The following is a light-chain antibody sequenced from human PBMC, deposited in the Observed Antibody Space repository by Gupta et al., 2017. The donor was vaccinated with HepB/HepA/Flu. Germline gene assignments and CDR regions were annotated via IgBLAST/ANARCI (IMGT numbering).Light chain of an antibody. CDR3: QQKDRTPRT. J-gene: IGKJ1*01. CDR1: QSISSS. V-gene: IGKV1-39*01. CDR2: DAT. Sequence: PSFVTASVGDRVTITCRASQSISSSLNWYQQRPGKAPKLLIYDATTLQSGVPSRFSGSGSGTDFSLNIGRLQPEDFVTYYCQQKDRTPRTFGQGTRVEVK.